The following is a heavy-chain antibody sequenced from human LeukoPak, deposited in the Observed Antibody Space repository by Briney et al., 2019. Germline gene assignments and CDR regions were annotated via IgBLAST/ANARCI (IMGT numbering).Heavy chain of an antibody. CDR1: GGSISGYY. J-gene: IGHJ5*02. V-gene: IGHV4-59*03. CDR3: AKKRDWFDP. Sequence: SETQSLTCTVSGGSISGYYWTWIRQPPGKRLEWIGYIYYTGNTNYNPPLKSRVTISVDTSKNQFSLRLSSVTAADTAVYYCAKKRDWFDPWGQGTLVTVSS. CDR2: IYYTGNT.